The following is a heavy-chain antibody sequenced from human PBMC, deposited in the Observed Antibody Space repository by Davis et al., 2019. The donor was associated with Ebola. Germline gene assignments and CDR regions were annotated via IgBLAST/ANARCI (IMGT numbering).Heavy chain of an antibody. CDR2: TFWDDDR. V-gene: IGHV2-5*02. J-gene: IGHJ4*02. CDR1: GFSLSTRGTG. D-gene: IGHD2-8*01. CDR3: TRLAYTNGWFYFDY. Sequence: SGPTLVKPTQTLTLTCTFSGFSLSTRGTGVGWIRQPPGKALESLGFTFWDDDRRYSPSLKSRLTITEDTSKNQVVLTMTNMDPADTATYYCTRLAYTNGWFYFDYWGQGSLVTVSS.